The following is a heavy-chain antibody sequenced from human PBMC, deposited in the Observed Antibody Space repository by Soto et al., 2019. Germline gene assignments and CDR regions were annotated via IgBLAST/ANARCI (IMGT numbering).Heavy chain of an antibody. D-gene: IGHD3-3*01. J-gene: IGHJ4*02. CDR3: VGSLPRVVIPQPFFDY. CDR1: GFTFSSYA. V-gene: IGHV3-30-3*01. Sequence: GGSLRLSCAASGFTFSSYAMHWVRQAPGKGLEWVAVISYDGSNKYYADSVKGRFTISRDNSKNTLYLQMNSLRAEDTAVYYCVGSLPRVVIPQPFFDYWGQGTLVTVS. CDR2: ISYDGSNK.